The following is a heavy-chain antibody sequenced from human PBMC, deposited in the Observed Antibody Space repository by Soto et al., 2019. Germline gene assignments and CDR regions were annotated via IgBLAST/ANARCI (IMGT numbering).Heavy chain of an antibody. CDR2: ISYDGSNK. D-gene: IGHD6-6*01. CDR3: ARGNSSSSLDH. V-gene: IGHV3-30-3*01. CDR1: GFTFSSYA. Sequence: QVQLVESGGGVVQPGRSLRLSCAASGFTFSSYAMYWVRQAPGKGLEWVAVISYDGSNKYYADSVKGRFTISRDNSKNTLYLQMNCLRAEDTAVYYCARGNSSSSLDHWGQGTLVTVSS. J-gene: IGHJ4*02.